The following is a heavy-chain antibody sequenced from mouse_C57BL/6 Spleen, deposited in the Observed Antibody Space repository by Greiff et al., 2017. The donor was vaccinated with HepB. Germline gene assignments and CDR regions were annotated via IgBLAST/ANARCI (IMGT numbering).Heavy chain of an antibody. Sequence: QVQLQQSGPELVKPGASVKISCKASGYAFSSSWMNWVKQRPGKGLEWIGRIYPGDGDTNYNGKFKGKATLTADKSSSTAYMQLSSLASGDSAVYVCYYYGSSYDYWGQGTTLTVSS. CDR1: GYAFSSSW. CDR2: IYPGDGDT. D-gene: IGHD1-1*01. CDR3: YYYGSSYDY. J-gene: IGHJ2*01. V-gene: IGHV1-82*01.